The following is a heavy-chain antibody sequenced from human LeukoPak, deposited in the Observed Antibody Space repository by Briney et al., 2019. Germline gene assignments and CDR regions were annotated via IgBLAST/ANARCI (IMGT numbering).Heavy chain of an antibody. CDR1: GFTFSSYA. Sequence: GGSLRLSCAASGFTFSSYAMSWVRQAPGKGLEWVSAISGSGGSTYYADSVKGRFTISRDNSKNTLYLQMNSLRAEDTAVYYCAALMIVVVVAASPFDYWGQGTLVTVSS. D-gene: IGHD2-15*01. CDR2: ISGSGGST. V-gene: IGHV3-23*01. CDR3: AALMIVVVVAASPFDY. J-gene: IGHJ4*02.